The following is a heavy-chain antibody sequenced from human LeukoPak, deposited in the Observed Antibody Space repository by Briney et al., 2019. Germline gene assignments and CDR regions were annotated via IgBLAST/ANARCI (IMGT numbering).Heavy chain of an antibody. J-gene: IGHJ6*04. D-gene: IGHD3-10*01. CDR1: GFTFSSYS. V-gene: IGHV3-21*01. Sequence: PGGSLRLTCAASGFTFSSYSMNWVRQPPATGLGRVSSISSSSSYIYYADSVKGRFTISRDNAKNSLYLQMNSLRAEDTAVYYCARGWFGELFTHYDGMDVWGKGTTVTASS. CDR3: ARGWFGELFTHYDGMDV. CDR2: ISSSSSYI.